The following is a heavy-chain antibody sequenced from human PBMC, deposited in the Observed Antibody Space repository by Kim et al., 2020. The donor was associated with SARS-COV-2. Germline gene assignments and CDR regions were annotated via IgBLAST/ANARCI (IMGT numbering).Heavy chain of an antibody. J-gene: IGHJ4*02. D-gene: IGHD2-2*01. Sequence: DSVKGRFTVSRDNAGNSLFLEMSSLTAEDTAVYYCARDLNCSSSSCSDFDTWGQGTLVTVSS. CDR3: ARDLNCSSSSCSDFDT. V-gene: IGHV3-48*01.